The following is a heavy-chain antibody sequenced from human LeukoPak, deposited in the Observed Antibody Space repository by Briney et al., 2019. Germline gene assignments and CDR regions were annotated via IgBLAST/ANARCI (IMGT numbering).Heavy chain of an antibody. CDR3: ARDTGSGSTVGDAFDI. D-gene: IGHD4-17*01. Sequence: SVKVSCKASGGTFSSYAISWVRQAPGQGLEWMGGIIPIFGTANHAQKFQGRVTITADESTSTAYMELSSLRSEDTAVYYCARDTGSGSTVGDAFDIWGQGTMVTVSS. CDR1: GGTFSSYA. CDR2: IIPIFGTA. J-gene: IGHJ3*02. V-gene: IGHV1-69*13.